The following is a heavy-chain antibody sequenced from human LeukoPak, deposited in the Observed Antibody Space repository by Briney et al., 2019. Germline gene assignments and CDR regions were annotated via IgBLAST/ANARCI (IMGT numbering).Heavy chain of an antibody. CDR1: GYTLTELS. CDR2: FDPEDGET. D-gene: IGHD3-22*01. V-gene: IGHV1-24*01. J-gene: IGHJ4*02. CDR3: GRDEDRAPIYDSSGYCLV. Sequence: ASVKVSCKVSGYTLTELSMHWVRQAPGKGLEWMGGFDPEDGETIYAQKFQGRVTMTRDTSTSTAYMELSSLRSEDTAMYYCGRDEDRAPIYDSSGYCLVWGQGTLVTVSS.